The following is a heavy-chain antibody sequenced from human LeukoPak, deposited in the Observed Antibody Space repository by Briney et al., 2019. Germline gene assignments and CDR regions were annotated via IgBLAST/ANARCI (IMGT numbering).Heavy chain of an antibody. CDR2: ISASGGT. CDR3: AKDPLLRYFDWSY. J-gene: IGHJ4*02. V-gene: IGHV3-23*01. D-gene: IGHD3-9*01. Sequence: PGGSLRLSCAASGFTFGRFSMSWARQAPGKGLDWVSAISASGGTYYADSVKGRFTISRDNSKNTVYLQMNSLGGEDTAVYYCAKDPLLRYFDWSYWCQGTLVTVSS. CDR1: GFTFGRFS.